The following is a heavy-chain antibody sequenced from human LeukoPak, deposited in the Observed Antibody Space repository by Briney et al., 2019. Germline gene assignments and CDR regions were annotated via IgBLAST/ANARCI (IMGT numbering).Heavy chain of an antibody. D-gene: IGHD3-22*01. V-gene: IGHV4-34*01. CDR2: INHSGST. Sequence: PSETLSLTCAVYGGSFSGYYWSWIRQPPGKGLEWIGEINHSGSTNYNPSLKSRVTISVDTSKNQFSLKLSSVTAADTAVYYCARDVGSGYFSLTNAFDIWGQGTMVTVSS. CDR3: ARDVGSGYFSLTNAFDI. CDR1: GGSFSGYY. J-gene: IGHJ3*02.